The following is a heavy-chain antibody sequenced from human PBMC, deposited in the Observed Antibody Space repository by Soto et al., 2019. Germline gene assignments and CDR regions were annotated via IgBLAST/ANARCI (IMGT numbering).Heavy chain of an antibody. Sequence: EVQLVESGGGLVQPGGSLKLSCAVSGFTFTNYWMSWVRQAPGKGLEWVANINQDGSERNYGDSVKGRFTISRDNTKNSLYLQMNSLRAEDTAVYYCARDVGLRYWGQRALVTVSS. V-gene: IGHV3-7*05. CDR1: GFTFTNYW. J-gene: IGHJ4*02. CDR3: ARDVGLRY. D-gene: IGHD1-20*01. CDR2: INQDGSER.